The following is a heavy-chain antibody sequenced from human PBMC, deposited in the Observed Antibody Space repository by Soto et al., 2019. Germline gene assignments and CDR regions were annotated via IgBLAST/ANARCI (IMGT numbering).Heavy chain of an antibody. J-gene: IGHJ3*02. V-gene: IGHV2-70*04. CDR2: IDWDDDK. Sequence: SGPTLVNPTQTLTLTCTFSGFSFTTSEMRVGWIRQPPWKALEWLARIDWDDDKFYSTSLKTRLTISKDTSKNQVVLTMTNMDPVDTATYYCAHIEVSGSAFDIWGQGTMFTVS. CDR1: GFSFTTSEMR. CDR3: AHIEVSGSAFDI. D-gene: IGHD2-15*01.